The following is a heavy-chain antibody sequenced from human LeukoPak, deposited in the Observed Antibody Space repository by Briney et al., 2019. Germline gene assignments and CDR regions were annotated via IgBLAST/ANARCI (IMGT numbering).Heavy chain of an antibody. CDR1: GGSFSGYY. D-gene: IGHD1-26*01. CDR3: ARDSIAGGGTSFDY. J-gene: IGHJ4*02. Sequence: SETLSLTCAVYGGSFSGYYWSWIRQPPGKGLEWIGEINHSGSTNYNPSLKSRVTISVDTSKNQFSLKLSSVTAADTAVYYCARDSIAGGGTSFDYWGQGTLVTVSS. V-gene: IGHV4-34*01. CDR2: INHSGST.